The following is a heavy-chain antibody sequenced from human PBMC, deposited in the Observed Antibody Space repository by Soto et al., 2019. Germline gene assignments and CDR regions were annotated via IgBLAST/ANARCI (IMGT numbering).Heavy chain of an antibody. V-gene: IGHV4-31*03. Sequence: SETLSLTCTVSGGSISSGGYYWSWIRQHPGKGLEWIGYIYYSGSTYYNPSLKSRVTISVDTSKNQFSLKLSSVTAADTAVYYCAVGSRIADKLSWFDPWGQGILVTVSS. D-gene: IGHD6-13*01. CDR3: AVGSRIADKLSWFDP. CDR1: GGSISSGGYY. J-gene: IGHJ5*02. CDR2: IYYSGST.